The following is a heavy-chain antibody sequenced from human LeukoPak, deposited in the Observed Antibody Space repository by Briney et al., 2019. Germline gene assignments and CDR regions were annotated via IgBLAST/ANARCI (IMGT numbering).Heavy chain of an antibody. CDR3: ARESITGHRDFDY. D-gene: IGHD1-20*01. J-gene: IGHJ4*02. CDR2: INWNGGST. CDR1: GFTFDDYG. V-gene: IGHV3-20*04. Sequence: GGSLRLSCAASGFTFDDYGMSWVRQAPGKGLEWVSGINWNGGSTGYADSVKGRFTISRDNAKNSLYMQMNSLGVEDTAVYYCARESITGHRDFDYWGEGTLVTVSS.